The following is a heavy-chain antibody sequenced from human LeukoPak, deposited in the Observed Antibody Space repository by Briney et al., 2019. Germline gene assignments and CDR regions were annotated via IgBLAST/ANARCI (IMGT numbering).Heavy chain of an antibody. D-gene: IGHD6-6*01. CDR1: GFTFSSYW. V-gene: IGHV3-7*01. J-gene: IGHJ6*03. Sequence: TGGSLRLSCAASGFTFSSYWMSWVRQAPGKGLEWVANIKQDGSEKYYVDSVKGRFTISRDNAKNSLYLQMNSLRAEDTAVYYCARVGGGTEYSSSSVTIYYYYMDVWGKGTTVTVSS. CDR2: IKQDGSEK. CDR3: ARVGGGTEYSSSSVTIYYYYMDV.